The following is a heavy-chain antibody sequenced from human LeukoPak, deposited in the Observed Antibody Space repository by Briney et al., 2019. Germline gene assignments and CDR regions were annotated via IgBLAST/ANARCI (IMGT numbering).Heavy chain of an antibody. Sequence: SETLSLTCTVSGGSISRSSYYWGWIRQPPGKWLEWMGCIYYSGSTYYNPSLKSRVTISVDTSKNQFSLKLISVTAADTAVYYCARLGVYDSSGYSYVRSGYFDYWGQGTLVTVSS. D-gene: IGHD3-22*01. V-gene: IGHV4-39*01. CDR2: IYYSGST. CDR1: GGSISRSSYY. J-gene: IGHJ4*02. CDR3: ARLGVYDSSGYSYVRSGYFDY.